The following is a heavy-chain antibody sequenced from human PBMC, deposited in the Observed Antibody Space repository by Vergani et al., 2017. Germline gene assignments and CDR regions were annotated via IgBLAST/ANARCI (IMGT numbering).Heavy chain of an antibody. CDR1: GFTFSSYS. CDR3: VRDKTGTGYWYFDL. CDR2: ISSSSSYI. J-gene: IGHJ2*01. Sequence: EVQLVESGGGLVKPGGSLRLSCAASGFTFSSYSMNWVRQAPGKGLEWVSSISSSSSYIYYADSVKGRFTISRDNAKNSLYLQMNSLRAEDTAVYSCVRDKTGTGYWYFDLWGRGTLVTVSS. D-gene: IGHD1-7*01. V-gene: IGHV3-21*01.